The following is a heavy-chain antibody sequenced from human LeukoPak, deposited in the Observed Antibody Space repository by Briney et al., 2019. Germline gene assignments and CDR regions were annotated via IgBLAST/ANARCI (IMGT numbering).Heavy chain of an antibody. V-gene: IGHV3-21*01. Sequence: GGSLRLSCAASGFTFSSYSMNWVRQAPGKGLEWVSSISSSSSYIYYADSVKGRFTISRDNAKNSLYLQTNSLRAEDTAVYYCARDPGYGVDVDYWGQGTLVTVSS. CDR1: GFTFSSYS. D-gene: IGHD4-17*01. J-gene: IGHJ4*02. CDR2: ISSSSSYI. CDR3: ARDPGYGVDVDY.